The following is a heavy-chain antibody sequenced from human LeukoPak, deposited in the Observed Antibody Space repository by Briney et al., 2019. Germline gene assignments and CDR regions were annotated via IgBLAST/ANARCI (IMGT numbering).Heavy chain of an antibody. J-gene: IGHJ4*02. CDR1: GDLISSYY. Sequence: SQTLSLTCAVSGDLISSYYGSWIRLPAGKGLELNGRIYTNWSTNYNPSLQGRVTISVDTSKNQSSLKLSTVTAAGPAGYYCGRDREGGEVDDWGQGTLVTVSS. CDR2: IYTNWST. D-gene: IGHD3-16*01. CDR3: GRDREGGEVDD. V-gene: IGHV4-4*07.